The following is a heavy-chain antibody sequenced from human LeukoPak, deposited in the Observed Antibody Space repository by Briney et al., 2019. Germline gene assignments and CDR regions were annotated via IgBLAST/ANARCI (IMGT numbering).Heavy chain of an antibody. CDR2: KYYSGSA. CDR3: ATPYCSSLSCLDVFNI. D-gene: IGHD2-2*01. Sequence: SETLSLTCNVSGISISDGRYYWAWIRQRPGRGLEWIGYKYYSGSAKYNPSLKSRLTISIDTSENQFSLHLNSVTAADTAIYYCATPYCSSLSCLDVFNIWGQGRMVTVSS. CDR1: GISISDGRYY. J-gene: IGHJ3*02. V-gene: IGHV4-31*03.